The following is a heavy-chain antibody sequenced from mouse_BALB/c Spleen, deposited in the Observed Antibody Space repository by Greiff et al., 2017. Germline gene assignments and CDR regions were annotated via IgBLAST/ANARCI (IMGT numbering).Heavy chain of an antibody. CDR3: TRNRGYYTWFAY. D-gene: IGHD2-3*01. CDR2: IRLKSNNYAT. J-gene: IGHJ3*01. Sequence: EVKLVESGGGLVQPGGSMKLSCVASGFTFSNYWMNWVRQSPEKGLEWVAEIRLKSNNYATHYAESVKGRFTISRDDSKSSVYLQMNNLRAEDTGIYYCTRNRGYYTWFAYWGQGTLVTVSA. CDR1: GFTFSNYW. V-gene: IGHV6-6*02.